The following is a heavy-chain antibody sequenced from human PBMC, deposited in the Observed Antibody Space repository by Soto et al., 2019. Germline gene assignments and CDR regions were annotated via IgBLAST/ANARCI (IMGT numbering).Heavy chain of an antibody. J-gene: IGHJ5*02. CDR3: ARATNLVTHWFDR. CDR2: FNWNSGTI. Sequence: EMPLGESGGGLVQPGRSLRLSCAGSGFTFDKFALHWVRQAPGKGLEWVSGFNWNSGTIAYADAVKGRFNISRDNAKSTRYLNMDGLRPEDTAFYYCARATNLVTHWFDRWGQGTLVTVSS. CDR1: GFTFDKFA. V-gene: IGHV3-9*01. D-gene: IGHD3-9*01.